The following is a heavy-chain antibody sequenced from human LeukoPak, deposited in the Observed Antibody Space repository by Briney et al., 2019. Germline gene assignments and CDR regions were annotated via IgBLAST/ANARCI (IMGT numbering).Heavy chain of an antibody. J-gene: IGHJ4*02. CDR2: IYYSGST. D-gene: IGHD6-19*01. V-gene: IGHV4-31*03. CDR1: GGSISSGGYY. CDR3: ARVNPPRKAVAGTKTTPRGPYYFDY. Sequence: SETLSLTCTVSGGSISSGGYYWSWIRQHPGKGLEWIGYIYYSGSTNYHPSLKSRVTISVDTSKNQFSLKLSSVTAADTAVYYCARVNPPRKAVAGTKTTPRGPYYFDYWGQGTLVTVSS.